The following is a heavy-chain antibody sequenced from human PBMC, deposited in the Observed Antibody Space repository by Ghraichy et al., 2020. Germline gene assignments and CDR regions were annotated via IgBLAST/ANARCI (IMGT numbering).Heavy chain of an antibody. CDR2: IASVGST. CDR1: GFTFTDYA. CDR3: AKKGCGGTMFYMNV. D-gene: IGHD2-21*01. Sequence: GESLNISCAASGFTFTDYAMTWVRQAPGKGLEWVSHIASVGSTDYADSVKGRFTITRDNSKNSVHLHMVSLRGEDTAVYYCAKKGCGGTMFYMNVWGQGTTVTVSS. V-gene: IGHV3-23*01. J-gene: IGHJ6*02.